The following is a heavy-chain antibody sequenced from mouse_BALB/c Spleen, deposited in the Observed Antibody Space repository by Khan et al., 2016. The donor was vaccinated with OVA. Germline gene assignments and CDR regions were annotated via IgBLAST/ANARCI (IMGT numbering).Heavy chain of an antibody. Sequence: EVQLQESGPGLVKPSQFLSLTCTVTGYSITSNYAWNWIRQFPGNKLEWMGYISYSGSTNYNPSLKSRLSITRDTSKNQFFLQLNSVTTEDTATCYCARGNYYGYAMDYWGQGTSITVSS. V-gene: IGHV3-2*02. D-gene: IGHD1-1*01. CDR1: GYSITSNYA. CDR2: ISYSGST. CDR3: ARGNYYGYAMDY. J-gene: IGHJ4*01.